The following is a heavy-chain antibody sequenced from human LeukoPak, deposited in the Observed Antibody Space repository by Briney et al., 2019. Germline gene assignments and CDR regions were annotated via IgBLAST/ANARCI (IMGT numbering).Heavy chain of an antibody. CDR2: ISRSSTDI. CDR1: RFTLSYYS. V-gene: IGHV3-21*01. D-gene: IGHD5-24*01. Sequence: ESGGSLRLSCAASRFTLSYYSMNWVRQAPGKGLEWVSSISRSSTDIYYADSVKGRFTISRDNAKNSLYLQMNSLRAEDTAVYYCAGGRDSHSYYHGMDVWGQGTTVSVSS. CDR3: AGGRDSHSYYHGMDV. J-gene: IGHJ6*02.